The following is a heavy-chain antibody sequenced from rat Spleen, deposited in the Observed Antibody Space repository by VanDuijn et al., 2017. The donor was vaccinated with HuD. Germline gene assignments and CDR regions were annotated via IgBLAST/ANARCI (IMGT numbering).Heavy chain of an antibody. Sequence: EVQLVESGGGLVQPGRSLKLSCAASGFTFSSFPMAWVRQAPEKGLEWVATITSGGSRTYYRDSVKGRFTISRDNAKSTLYLQMNRLRSEDSATYYCTGGGIPWYLDFWGPGTMVTVSS. J-gene: IGHJ1*01. CDR2: ITSGGSRT. D-gene: IGHD2-2*01. CDR1: GFTFSSFP. CDR3: TGGGIPWYLDF. V-gene: IGHV5-46*01.